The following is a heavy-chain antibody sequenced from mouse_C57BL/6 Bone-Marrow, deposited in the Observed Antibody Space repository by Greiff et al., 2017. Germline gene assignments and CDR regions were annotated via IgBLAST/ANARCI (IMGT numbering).Heavy chain of an antibody. J-gene: IGHJ2*01. V-gene: IGHV5-6*01. Sequence: EVQVVESGGDLVKPGGSLKLSCAASGFTFSSYGMSWVRQTPDKRLEWVATISSGGSYTYYPDSVKGRFTISRDNAKNTLYLQMSRLKSEDTAMYYCARHRGSSFDYWGQGTALTVSS. CDR3: ARHRGSSFDY. CDR1: GFTFSSYG. D-gene: IGHD1-1*01. CDR2: ISSGGSYT.